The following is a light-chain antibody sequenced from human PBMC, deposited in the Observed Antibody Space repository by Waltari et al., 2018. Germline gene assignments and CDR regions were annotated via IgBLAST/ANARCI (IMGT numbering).Light chain of an antibody. CDR1: QSVRTS. V-gene: IGKV3-15*01. CDR3: QQYNNWPPYT. J-gene: IGKJ2*01. Sequence: DIEMTQSTATLSVSPGERVTLSCRASQSVRTSLAWYHQKPGQSPRLLIYAAVNRATGIPARFSGSGSGTDFTLTISSLQSEDFGVYYCQQYNNWPPYTFGQGTKLEIE. CDR2: AAV.